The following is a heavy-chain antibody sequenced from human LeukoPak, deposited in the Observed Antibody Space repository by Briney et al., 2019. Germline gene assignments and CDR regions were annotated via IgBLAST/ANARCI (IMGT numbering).Heavy chain of an antibody. CDR1: GFTFSDYY. D-gene: IGHD3-22*01. CDR3: ASAYYDSSGPDY. J-gene: IGHJ4*02. V-gene: IGHV3-11*01. Sequence: GGSLRLSCAASGFTFSDYYMSWIRQAPGKGLEWVSYISSSGSTIYYADSVKGRFTISRDNAKNSLYLRMNSLRAEDTAVYYCASAYYDSSGPDYWGQGTLVTVSS. CDR2: ISSSGSTI.